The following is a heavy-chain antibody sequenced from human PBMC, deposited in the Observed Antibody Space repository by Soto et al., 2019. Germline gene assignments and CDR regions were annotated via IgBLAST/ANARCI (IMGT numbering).Heavy chain of an antibody. V-gene: IGHV4-34*01. D-gene: IGHD2-8*01. Sequence: PSETLSLTCAVYGGSFSGYYWSWIRQPPGKGLEWIGEINHSGSTNYNPSLKSRVTISVDTSKNQFSLRLSSVTAADTAVYYCARGMPVMVYARLYYYYYMDVWGKGTTVTVSS. CDR2: INHSGST. CDR3: ARGMPVMVYARLYYYYYMDV. J-gene: IGHJ6*03. CDR1: GGSFSGYY.